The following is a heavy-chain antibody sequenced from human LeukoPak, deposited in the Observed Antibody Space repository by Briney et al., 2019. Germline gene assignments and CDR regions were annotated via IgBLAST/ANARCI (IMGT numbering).Heavy chain of an antibody. Sequence: SETLSLTCTVSGGSISSSSYYWGWIRQPPGKGLEWIGNIYYSGSTYYNPSLKSRVTISVDTSKNQFSLKLSSVTAADTAVYYCARETSGTYYGAFDYWGQGILVTVSS. J-gene: IGHJ4*02. V-gene: IGHV4-39*07. D-gene: IGHD1-26*01. CDR1: GGSISSSSYY. CDR3: ARETSGTYYGAFDY. CDR2: IYYSGST.